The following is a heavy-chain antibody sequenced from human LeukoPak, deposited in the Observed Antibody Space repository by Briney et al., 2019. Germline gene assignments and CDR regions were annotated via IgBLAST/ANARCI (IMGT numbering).Heavy chain of an antibody. CDR1: GGSISSSSYY. V-gene: IGHV4-39*01. Sequence: SETLSLTCTVSGGSISSSSYYWGWIRQPSGKGLEWIGSIYYSGSTYYNPSLKSRVTISVDTSKNQFSLKLSSVTAADTAVYYCARQFLERREFDNHHYFDYWGQGTLVTVSS. J-gene: IGHJ4*02. CDR2: IYYSGST. CDR3: ARQFLERREFDNHHYFDY. D-gene: IGHD1-1*01.